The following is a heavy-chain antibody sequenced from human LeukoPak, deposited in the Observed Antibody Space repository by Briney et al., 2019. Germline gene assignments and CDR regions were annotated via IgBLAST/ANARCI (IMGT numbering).Heavy chain of an antibody. V-gene: IGHV4-59*12. J-gene: IGHJ4*02. CDR3: ARNIIAAAGNYFDY. CDR1: GGSISSYY. D-gene: IGHD6-13*01. CDR2: IYYSGST. Sequence: SETLSLTCTVSGGSISSYYWSWIRQPPGKGLEWIGYIYYSGSTNYNPSLKRRVTISVDTSKNQFSLKLGSVTAADTAVYYCARNIIAAAGNYFDYWGQGTLVTVSS.